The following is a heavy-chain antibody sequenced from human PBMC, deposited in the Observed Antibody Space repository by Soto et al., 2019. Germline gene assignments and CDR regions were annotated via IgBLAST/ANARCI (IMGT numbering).Heavy chain of an antibody. CDR1: GFTFSSYG. V-gene: IGHV3-33*01. Sequence: PGGSRRLSCAASGFTFSSYGMHWVRQAPGKGLEWVAVIWYDGSNKYYADSVKGRFTISRDNSKNALYLQMNSLRAEDTAVYYCARDRYFTYYDILTGYSRGPGAFDIWGQGTMVTVSS. J-gene: IGHJ3*02. CDR3: ARDRYFTYYDILTGYSRGPGAFDI. D-gene: IGHD3-9*01. CDR2: IWYDGSNK.